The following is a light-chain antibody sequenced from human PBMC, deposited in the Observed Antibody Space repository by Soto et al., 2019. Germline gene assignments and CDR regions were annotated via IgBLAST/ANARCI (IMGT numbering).Light chain of an antibody. CDR2: AAS. Sequence: EIVMTQSPATLSVSPGEGATLSCRANQHVSSHLPWYQHKPGQAPRLLIHAASRRAPGIPARFSGSGSGTEFTLTITSLQSEDFAVYYCQQYQSSPFPFGQGTKLEIK. J-gene: IGKJ2*01. CDR3: QQYQSSPFP. CDR1: QHVSSH. V-gene: IGKV3-15*01.